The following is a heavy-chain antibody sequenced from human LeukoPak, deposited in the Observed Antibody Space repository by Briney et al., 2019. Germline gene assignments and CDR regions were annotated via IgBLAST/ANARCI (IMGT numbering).Heavy chain of an antibody. J-gene: IGHJ4*02. CDR2: IYPGDSDT. D-gene: IGHD6-19*01. V-gene: IGHV5-51*01. Sequence: GESLKISCKGSGYSFTSYWIGWVRQMPGKGLEWMGIIYPGDSDTKYSPSFQGQVTISADKSISAAYLQWSSLKASDTAMYYCARTGYTSGWYVGSFDYWGQGTLVTVSS. CDR1: GYSFTSYW. CDR3: ARTGYTSGWYVGSFDY.